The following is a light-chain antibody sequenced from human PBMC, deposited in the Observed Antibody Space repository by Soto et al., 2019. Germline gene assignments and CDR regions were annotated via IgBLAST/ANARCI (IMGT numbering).Light chain of an antibody. Sequence: DIQMTQSHSTLSASVGDRVTITCRASQSISSWLAWYQQKPGKAPKLLIYDSSSLESGVPSRFSGSGSGTEVTLTISRLQPDDFATYYGQQYNSYSPITFGQGTRLEIK. J-gene: IGKJ5*01. CDR3: QQYNSYSPIT. CDR2: DSS. CDR1: QSISSW. V-gene: IGKV1-5*01.